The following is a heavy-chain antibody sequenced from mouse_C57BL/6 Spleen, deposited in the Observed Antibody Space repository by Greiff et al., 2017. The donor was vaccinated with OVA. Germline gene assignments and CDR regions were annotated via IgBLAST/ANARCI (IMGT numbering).Heavy chain of an antibody. CDR3: ARGENYYGSSYGFDY. CDR2: IYPGDGDT. D-gene: IGHD1-1*01. CDR1: GYAFSSYW. V-gene: IGHV1-80*01. Sequence: QVQLKESGAELVKPGASVKISCKASGYAFSSYWMNWVKQRPGKGLEWIGQIYPGDGDTNYNGKFKGKATLTADKSSSTAYMQLSSLTSEDSAVYFCARGENYYGSSYGFDYWGQGTTLTVSS. J-gene: IGHJ2*01.